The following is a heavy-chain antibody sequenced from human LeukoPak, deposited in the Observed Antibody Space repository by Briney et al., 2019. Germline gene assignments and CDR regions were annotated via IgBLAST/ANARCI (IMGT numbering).Heavy chain of an antibody. J-gene: IGHJ5*02. CDR2: IWYDGSNK. CDR3: ARDAITYGSGSYSWFDP. CDR1: GFTFSSYG. Sequence: GGSLRFSCAASGFTFSSYGMHWVRQAPGKGLEWVADIWYDGSNKYYADSVKGRFTISRDNSKNTLYLQMNSLKADDTAVDYCARDAITYGSGSYSWFDPWGQGTLVTVSS. D-gene: IGHD3-10*01. V-gene: IGHV3-33*01.